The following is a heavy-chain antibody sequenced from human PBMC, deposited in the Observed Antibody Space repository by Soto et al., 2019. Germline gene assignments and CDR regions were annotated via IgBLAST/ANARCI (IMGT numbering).Heavy chain of an antibody. CDR2: IWYDGSTK. D-gene: IGHD3-16*01. Sequence: QVQLVESGGGVVQPGRSLRLSCAASGFSFSNYGMHWVRQAPGKGLEWVALIWYDGSTKYYVDSVKGRFTISRDNSKNKMFLQMDSLRAEDTAVYYCARDGGTFNWFDPWGQGTLVTVSS. V-gene: IGHV3-33*01. CDR1: GFSFSNYG. CDR3: ARDGGTFNWFDP. J-gene: IGHJ5*02.